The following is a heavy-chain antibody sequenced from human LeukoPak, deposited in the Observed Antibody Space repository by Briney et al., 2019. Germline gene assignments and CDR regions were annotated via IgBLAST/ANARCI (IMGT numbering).Heavy chain of an antibody. Sequence: GGSLRLSCAASGFTVNNNYMSWVRQAPGKGLEWVSVIYSGATTYYADYVKGRFTISRDNSKNTLYLQMNSLRAEDTAVYYCARDPGAVNSGYHFYLMDVWGKGTTVAVS. D-gene: IGHD3-16*01. CDR1: GFTVNNNY. CDR2: IYSGATT. J-gene: IGHJ6*03. V-gene: IGHV3-53*01. CDR3: ARDPGAVNSGYHFYLMDV.